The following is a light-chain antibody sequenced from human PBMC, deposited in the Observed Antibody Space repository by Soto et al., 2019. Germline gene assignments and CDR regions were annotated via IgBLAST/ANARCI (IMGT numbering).Light chain of an antibody. CDR1: QSVSSY. J-gene: IGKJ4*01. CDR3: QQRSNWLT. Sequence: EIVLTQSPATLSLSPGERATLSCRASQSVSSYLAWYQQKPGQAPRLLIYDASNRATGIPARFSGSGSGTDFTLTISSLEPEDDAVYYCQQRSNWLTFGGGTKVDIK. CDR2: DAS. V-gene: IGKV3-11*01.